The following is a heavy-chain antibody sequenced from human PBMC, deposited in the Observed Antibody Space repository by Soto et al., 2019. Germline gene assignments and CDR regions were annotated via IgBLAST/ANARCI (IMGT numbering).Heavy chain of an antibody. CDR1: GGTFSSYA. V-gene: IGHV1-69*13. D-gene: IGHD4-17*01. Sequence: GASLKVSCKSSGGTFSSYAISWVRHAPGQGLEWMGGIIPIFGTANYAQKFQGRVTITADESTSTAYMELSSLRSEDTAVYYCARDPSSPLRYYYYYGMDVWGQGTTVTVSS. CDR2: IIPIFGTA. CDR3: ARDPSSPLRYYYYYGMDV. J-gene: IGHJ6*02.